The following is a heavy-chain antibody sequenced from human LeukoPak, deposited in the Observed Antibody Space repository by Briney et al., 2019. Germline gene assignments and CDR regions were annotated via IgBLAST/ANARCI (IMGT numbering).Heavy chain of an antibody. CDR2: ISYDGSNK. D-gene: IGHD1-1*01. J-gene: IGHJ5*02. CDR1: GFTFSSYG. V-gene: IGHV3-30*18. Sequence: GGSLRLSCAASGFTFSSYGMHWVRQAPGKGLEWVAVISYDGSNKYYADSVKGRFTISRDNSKNTLYLQMNSLRAEDTAVYYCAKGLFRYNRNDIPWFDPWGQGTLVTVSS. CDR3: AKGLFRYNRNDIPWFDP.